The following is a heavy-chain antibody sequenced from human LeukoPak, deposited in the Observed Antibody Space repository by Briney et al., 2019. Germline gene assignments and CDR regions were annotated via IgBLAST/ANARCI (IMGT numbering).Heavy chain of an antibody. CDR1: GFTFSSYE. V-gene: IGHV3-48*03. J-gene: IGHJ6*03. Sequence: GGSLRLSCAASGFTFSSYEMNWVRQAPGEGLEWVSYISSSGSTIYYADSVKGRFTISRDNAKNSLYLQMNSLRAEDTAVYYCARGRGPYYYYYYYMDVWGKGTTVTVSS. D-gene: IGHD5-24*01. CDR3: ARGRGPYYYYYYYMDV. CDR2: ISSSGSTI.